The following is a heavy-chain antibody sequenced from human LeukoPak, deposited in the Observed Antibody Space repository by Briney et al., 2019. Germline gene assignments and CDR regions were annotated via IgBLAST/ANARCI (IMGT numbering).Heavy chain of an antibody. CDR3: ARLGVLVTQRGHGIDY. D-gene: IGHD4-23*01. J-gene: IGHJ4*02. V-gene: IGHV4-39*01. Sequence: SETLSLTCTVSGGSISSSSYYWGWIRQPPGKGLEWIGSIYYSGSTYYNPSLKSRVTISVDTSKNQSSLKLSSVTAADTAVYYCARLGVLVTQRGHGIDYWGQGTLVTVSS. CDR2: IYYSGST. CDR1: GGSISSSSYY.